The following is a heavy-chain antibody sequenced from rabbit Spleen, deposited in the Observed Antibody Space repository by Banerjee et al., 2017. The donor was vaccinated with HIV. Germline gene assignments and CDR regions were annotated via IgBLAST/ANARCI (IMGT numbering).Heavy chain of an antibody. CDR1: GFSSSSSYH. Sequence: QSLQESGGDLVKPGASLTLTCTASGFSSSSSYHMCWVRQAPGKGLEWIACINAVTGKAVYASWVNGRFTISKTSSTTVTLQMTSLTVADTATYFCARGPGDDDNGWTLWGQGTLVTVS. J-gene: IGHJ4*01. CDR2: INAVTGKA. V-gene: IGHV1S40*01. CDR3: ARGPGDDDNGWTL. D-gene: IGHD2-1*01.